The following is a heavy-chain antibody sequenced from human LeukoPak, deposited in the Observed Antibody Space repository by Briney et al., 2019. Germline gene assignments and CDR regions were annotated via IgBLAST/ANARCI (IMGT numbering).Heavy chain of an antibody. CDR1: GFTFSDYY. J-gene: IGHJ4*02. Sequence: GGSLRLPCAASGFTFSDYYMSWIRQAPGKGLEWVSYISSSSSYTNYADSVKGRFTISRDNAKNSLYLQMNSLRAEDTAVYYCARDRSGSPDYWGQGTLVTVSS. CDR2: ISSSSSYT. CDR3: ARDRSGSPDY. D-gene: IGHD1-26*01. V-gene: IGHV3-11*05.